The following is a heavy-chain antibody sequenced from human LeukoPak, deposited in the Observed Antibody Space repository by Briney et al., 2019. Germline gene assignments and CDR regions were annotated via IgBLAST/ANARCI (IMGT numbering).Heavy chain of an antibody. Sequence: GGSLRLSCAASGFTFSSYSMNWVRQAPGKGLEWVSYISSSSSTIYYADSVKGRFTISRDNAKNSLYLQMNSLRAEDTAVYYCARHFGYQLLSLWGQGTLVTVSS. CDR3: ARHFGYQLLSL. D-gene: IGHD2-2*01. J-gene: IGHJ4*02. CDR2: ISSSSSTI. V-gene: IGHV3-48*04. CDR1: GFTFSSYS.